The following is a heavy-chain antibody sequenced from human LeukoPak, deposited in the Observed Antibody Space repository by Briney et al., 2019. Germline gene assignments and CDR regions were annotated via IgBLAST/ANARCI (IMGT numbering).Heavy chain of an antibody. J-gene: IGHJ4*02. CDR3: AREVVDYVWGSYRPRVFDY. CDR2: ISYDGSNR. D-gene: IGHD3-16*02. Sequence: QTGGSLRLSCAASGFTFSSYAMHWVRQAPGKGLEWVALISYDGSNRYYADSVKDRFTISRDSSNNMLFLQMNSLRAEDTAVYYCAREVVDYVWGSYRPRVFDYWGQGTLVTVSS. CDR1: GFTFSSYA. V-gene: IGHV3-30-3*01.